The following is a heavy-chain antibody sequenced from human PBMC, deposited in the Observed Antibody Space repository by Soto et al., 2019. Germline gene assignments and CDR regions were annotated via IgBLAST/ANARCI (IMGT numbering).Heavy chain of an antibody. Sequence: GKGLEWVSAISGSGGSTYYADSVKGRFTISRDNSKNTLYLQMNSLRAEDTAVYYCAKVDYGLVSYKQDTAYDMDVWGQGNTVTVSS. D-gene: IGHD3-10*01. CDR3: AKVDYGLVSYKQDTAYDMDV. V-gene: IGHV3-23*01. J-gene: IGHJ6*02. CDR2: ISGSGGST.